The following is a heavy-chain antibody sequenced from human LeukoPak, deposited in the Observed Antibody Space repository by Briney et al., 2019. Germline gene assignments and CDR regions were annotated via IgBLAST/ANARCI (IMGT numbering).Heavy chain of an antibody. D-gene: IGHD5-12*01. CDR2: ISSSSSSI. V-gene: IGHV3-48*02. CDR1: GFTFSSYS. Sequence: GGSLRLSCAASGFTFSSYSMNWVRQAPGKGLEWVSYISSSSSSIHYADSVQGRFTISRDNAKNSLYLQMNSLRDGDTAVYYCARDRGDSGYEFDYWGQGTLVTVSS. J-gene: IGHJ4*02. CDR3: ARDRGDSGYEFDY.